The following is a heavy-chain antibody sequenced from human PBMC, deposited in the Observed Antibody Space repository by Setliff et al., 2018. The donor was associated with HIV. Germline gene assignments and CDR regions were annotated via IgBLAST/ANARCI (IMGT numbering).Heavy chain of an antibody. CDR1: GGSISSGNYF. V-gene: IGHV4-61*02. J-gene: IGHJ5*02. CDR3: ARGTGYYYDSSGSNCFDP. Sequence: KTSETLSLTCTVSGGSISSGNYFWNWIRQPAGKGLEWIGRIYTSGSTHYNPSLESRVTMSVDTSKNQFSLKLSSVTAADTAVYYCARGTGYYYDSSGSNCFDPWGQGTLGTVSS. CDR2: IYTSGST. D-gene: IGHD3-22*01.